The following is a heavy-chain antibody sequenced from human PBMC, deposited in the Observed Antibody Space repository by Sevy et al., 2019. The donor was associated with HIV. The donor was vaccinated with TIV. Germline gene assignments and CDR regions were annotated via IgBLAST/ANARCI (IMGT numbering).Heavy chain of an antibody. V-gene: IGHV3-64D*06. J-gene: IGHJ4*02. CDR2: ISSNGGST. Sequence: GGSLRLSCSASAFTFSSYAMHWVRQAPGKGLEYVSAISSNGGSTYYADSVKGRFTISRDNSKNTLYLQMSSLRAEDTAVYYCVKEIASYDYVWGSYRPRVFDYWGQGTLVTVSS. CDR1: AFTFSSYA. D-gene: IGHD3-16*02. CDR3: VKEIASYDYVWGSYRPRVFDY.